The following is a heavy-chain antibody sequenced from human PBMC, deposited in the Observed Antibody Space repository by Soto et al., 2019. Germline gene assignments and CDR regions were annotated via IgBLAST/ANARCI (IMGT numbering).Heavy chain of an antibody. CDR1: GYTFNTYG. CDR2: ISGSNGNT. V-gene: IGHV1-18*01. Sequence: GASVKVSCKASGYTFNTYGINWVRQAPGQGLEWLGWISGSNGNTNYGQNLQGRVTMTTDTSTSTAYMELRSLRSDDTAVYFCARGTALTTTVNYGLDVWGQGTTVTVSS. J-gene: IGHJ6*02. CDR3: ARGTALTTTVNYGLDV. D-gene: IGHD4-17*01.